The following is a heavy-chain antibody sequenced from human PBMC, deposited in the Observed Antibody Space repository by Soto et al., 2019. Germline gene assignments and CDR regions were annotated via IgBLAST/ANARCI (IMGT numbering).Heavy chain of an antibody. CDR2: ISAYNGNT. Sequence: ASVKVSCKASGYTFTSYGISWVRQAPGQGLEWMGWISAYNGNTNYAQKLQGRVTMTTDTSTSTAYMELRSLRSDDTAVYYCARDKKKYPSGWFDPWGQGTLVTVSS. CDR1: GYTFTSYG. D-gene: IGHD1-26*01. CDR3: ARDKKKYPSGWFDP. J-gene: IGHJ5*02. V-gene: IGHV1-18*01.